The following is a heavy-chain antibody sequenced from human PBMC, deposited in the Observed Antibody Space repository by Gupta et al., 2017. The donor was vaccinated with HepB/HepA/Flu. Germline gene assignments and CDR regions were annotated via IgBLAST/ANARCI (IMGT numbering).Heavy chain of an antibody. CDR2: IKNKNDGGTT. V-gene: IGHV3-15*01. CDR3: TTDGGNPDY. CDR1: GFVFRNAW. Sequence: EVQLVESGGGLVKPGGSLRLSCAASGFVFRNAWMSWVRQAPGKGLEWVGRIKNKNDGGTTDYGAPVKGRFTILRDDSRNTLYLQMNSLTTEDTAFYYCTTDGGNPDYWGQGTLVTVSS. J-gene: IGHJ4*02. D-gene: IGHD3-3*01.